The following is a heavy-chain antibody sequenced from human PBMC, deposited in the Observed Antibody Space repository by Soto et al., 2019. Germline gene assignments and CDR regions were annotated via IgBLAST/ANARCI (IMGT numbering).Heavy chain of an antibody. Sequence: QVQLMQSGAEVKKPGSSVKVSCKAYGGIITTNVIRWVRQAPGQGLEWMGEIMPVFAAPNNAQKFQGRLRITADTSTTTVYMELSSLTSEDTAVYFCATGARYCSGGSCYPDHWGQGTLVIVSS. CDR1: GGIITTNV. D-gene: IGHD2-15*01. CDR2: IMPVFAAP. CDR3: ATGARYCSGGSCYPDH. V-gene: IGHV1-69*06. J-gene: IGHJ4*02.